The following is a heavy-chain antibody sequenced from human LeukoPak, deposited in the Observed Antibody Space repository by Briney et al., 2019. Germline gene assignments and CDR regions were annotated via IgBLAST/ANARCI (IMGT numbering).Heavy chain of an antibody. V-gene: IGHV3-48*03. D-gene: IGHD3-16*01. Sequence: GGPLRLSCAASGFTFSSCEMNWVRQAPGKGLEGVSYISSSSTTKLYADSVKGRFTISRDNSKNSLYLQMNSLSAEDTAVYYCARGGSPGYDYNAFDIWGQGTMVTVSS. CDR1: GFTFSSCE. CDR3: ARGGSPGYDYNAFDI. CDR2: ISSSSTTK. J-gene: IGHJ3*02.